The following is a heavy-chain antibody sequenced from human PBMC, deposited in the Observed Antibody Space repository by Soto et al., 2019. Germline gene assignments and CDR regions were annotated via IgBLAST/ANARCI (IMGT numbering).Heavy chain of an antibody. J-gene: IGHJ6*02. D-gene: IGHD3-22*01. CDR3: AISDGSYFYYGIDG. CDR1: GGPFSSQA. CDR2: IIPLLGST. Sequence: QVQVEQSGAEVKKPGSSLKVSCKTSGGPFSSQAFNWVRQARGHGLEWMGGIIPLLGSTTYAQKFQDRVTSSADESTKTVYMEVGSLRSEGTATYFCAISDGSYFYYGIDGWGRGTTVTVSS. V-gene: IGHV1-69*01.